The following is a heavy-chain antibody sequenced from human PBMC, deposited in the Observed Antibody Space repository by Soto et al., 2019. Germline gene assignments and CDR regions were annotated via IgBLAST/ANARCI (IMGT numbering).Heavy chain of an antibody. V-gene: IGHV3-23*01. CDR3: AKCQSYYYDSSGYYLDY. Sequence: PGGSLRLSCAASGFTFSSYAMSWVRQAPGKGLEWVSAISGSGGSTYYADSVKGRFTISRDNSKNTLYLQMNSLRAEDTAVYYCAKCQSYYYDSSGYYLDYWGQGTLVTVSS. J-gene: IGHJ4*02. CDR1: GFTFSSYA. D-gene: IGHD3-22*01. CDR2: ISGSGGST.